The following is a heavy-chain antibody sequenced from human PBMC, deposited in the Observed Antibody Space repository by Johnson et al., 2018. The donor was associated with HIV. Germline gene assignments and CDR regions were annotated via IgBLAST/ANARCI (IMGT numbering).Heavy chain of an antibody. D-gene: IGHD3-9*01. J-gene: IGHJ3*01. CDR1: GFTFSTYA. V-gene: IGHV3-23*04. CDR3: VKGFRRYLKFGGGLLDAFDL. CDR2: ISGSGGTT. Sequence: VQLVESGGGVVQPGRSLRLSCAASGFTFSTYAMSWVRQAPEKGLEWVSSISGSGGTTYYADSVKGRFTISRDNAKSSLYLQMNTLRPEDTAFYHCVKGFRRYLKFGGGLLDAFDLWGQGTMVTVSS.